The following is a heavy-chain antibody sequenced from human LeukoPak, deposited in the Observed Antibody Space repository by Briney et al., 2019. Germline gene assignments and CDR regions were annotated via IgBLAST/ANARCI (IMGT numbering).Heavy chain of an antibody. Sequence: ASVKVSCKASGYTFTSYAMHWVRQAPGQRLEWMGWINAGNGNTKYSQKFQGRVTITRDTSASTAYMELSSLRSEDTAVYYCARGRIQTWWDAFDIWGQGTMVTVSS. CDR2: INAGNGNT. J-gene: IGHJ3*02. CDR3: ARGRIQTWWDAFDI. CDR1: GYTFTSYA. V-gene: IGHV1-3*01. D-gene: IGHD5-18*01.